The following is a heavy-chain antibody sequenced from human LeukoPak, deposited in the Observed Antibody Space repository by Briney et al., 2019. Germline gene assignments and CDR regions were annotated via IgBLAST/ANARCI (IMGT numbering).Heavy chain of an antibody. CDR3: ARGMVTYYYYYMDV. CDR2: INWNGGST. CDR1: GFNFDDYG. J-gene: IGHJ6*03. D-gene: IGHD5-18*01. V-gene: IGHV3-20*04. Sequence: GGSLRLSCAASGFNFDDYGMSWVRQAPGKGLEWVSGINWNGGSTGYADSVKGRFTISRDNAKNSLYLQMSSLRAEDTALYYCARGMVTYYYYYMDVWGKGTTVTVSS.